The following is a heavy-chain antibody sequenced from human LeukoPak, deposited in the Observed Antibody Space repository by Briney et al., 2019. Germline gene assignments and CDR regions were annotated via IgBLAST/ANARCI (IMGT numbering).Heavy chain of an antibody. D-gene: IGHD6-13*01. CDR1: GYTSTGYY. CDR3: ARVGSSSWSAEYFQH. J-gene: IGHJ1*01. V-gene: IGHV1-2*02. CDR2: INPNSGGT. Sequence: ASVKVSCKASGYTSTGYYMHWVRQAPGQGLEWMGWINPNSGGTNYAQKFQGRVTMTRDTSISTAYMELSRLRSDDTAVYYCARVGSSSWSAEYFQHWGQGTLVTVSS.